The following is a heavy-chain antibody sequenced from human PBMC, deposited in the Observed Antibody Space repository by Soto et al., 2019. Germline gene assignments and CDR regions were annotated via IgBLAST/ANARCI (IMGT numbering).Heavy chain of an antibody. Sequence: SETLSLTCAVYGGSFSGYYWSWIRQPPGKGLEWIGDINHSGSTNYNPSLKSRVTISIDTSKNQFSLKLSSVTAADTAVYFCARAYYGDYPYFDYWGQGTLVTVSS. J-gene: IGHJ4*02. D-gene: IGHD4-17*01. CDR1: GGSFSGYY. V-gene: IGHV4-34*01. CDR3: ARAYYGDYPYFDY. CDR2: INHSGST.